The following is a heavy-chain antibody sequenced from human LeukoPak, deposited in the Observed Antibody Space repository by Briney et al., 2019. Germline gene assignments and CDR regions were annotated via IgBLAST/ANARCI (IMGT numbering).Heavy chain of an antibody. CDR3: ARERKGYSSGWLNAFDI. V-gene: IGHV3-30-3*01. D-gene: IGHD6-19*01. CDR2: ISYDGSNK. Sequence: GGSLRLSCAASGFTLSSYAMHWVRQAPGKGLEWVAVISYDGSNKYYADSVKGRFTISRDNSKNTLYLQMNSLRAEDTAVYYCARERKGYSSGWLNAFDIWGQGTMVTVSS. J-gene: IGHJ3*02. CDR1: GFTLSSYA.